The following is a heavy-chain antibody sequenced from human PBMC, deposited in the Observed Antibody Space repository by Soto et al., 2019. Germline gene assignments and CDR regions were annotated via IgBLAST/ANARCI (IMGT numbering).Heavy chain of an antibody. Sequence: PSETLSLTCTVSRGSISSYYWSWIRQPPGKGPEWIGYVYHSEITNYNPSLESRVTISLDTSKNQFSLKLNSVTAADTAVYCCATRPPGGWAGVFDYWSQGTLVTVS. CDR1: RGSISSYY. CDR2: VYHSEIT. V-gene: IGHV4-59*01. CDR3: ATRPPGGWAGVFDY. D-gene: IGHD1-26*01. J-gene: IGHJ4*02.